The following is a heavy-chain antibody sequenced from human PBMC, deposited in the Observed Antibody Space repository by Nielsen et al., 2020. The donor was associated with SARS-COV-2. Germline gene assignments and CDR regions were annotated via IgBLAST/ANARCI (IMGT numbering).Heavy chain of an antibody. J-gene: IGHJ6*02. V-gene: IGHV1-18*01. CDR3: ARGLRAVGYYYYGMDV. Sequence: ASVKVSCKASGYTFTSYGISWVRQAPGQGLEWMGWISAYNGNTNYAQKLQGRVTMTTDTSTSTAYMELRSLRSDDTAVYYCARGLRAVGYYYYGMDVWGQGTTVTVSS. CDR2: ISAYNGNT. D-gene: IGHD3-16*01. CDR1: GYTFTSYG.